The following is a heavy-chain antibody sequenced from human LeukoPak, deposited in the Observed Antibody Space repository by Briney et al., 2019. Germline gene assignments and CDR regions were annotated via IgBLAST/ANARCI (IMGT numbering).Heavy chain of an antibody. CDR2: ISYDGSNK. V-gene: IGHV3-30*04. Sequence: PGGSLRLSCAASGFTFSSYAMHWVRQAPGKGLEWVAVISYDGSNKYYADSVKGRFTIFRDNSKNTLYLQMNSLRAEDTAVYYCVAVAGRPAGGGVYCWGQGTLVTVSS. CDR3: VAVAGRPAGGGVYC. D-gene: IGHD6-19*01. J-gene: IGHJ4*02. CDR1: GFTFSSYA.